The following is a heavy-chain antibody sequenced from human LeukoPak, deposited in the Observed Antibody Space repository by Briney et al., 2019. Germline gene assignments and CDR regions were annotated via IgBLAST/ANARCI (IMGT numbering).Heavy chain of an antibody. CDR1: GFTFSSYA. D-gene: IGHD3-10*01. J-gene: IGHJ5*02. Sequence: GRSLRLSCAASGFTFSSYAMHWVRQAPGKGLEWVAVISYDGSNKYYADSVKGRFTISRDNSKNTLYLQMNSLRAEDTAVYYCARGSGTMVRGVANRFDPWGQGTLVTVSS. CDR3: ARGSGTMVRGVANRFDP. CDR2: ISYDGSNK. V-gene: IGHV3-30-3*01.